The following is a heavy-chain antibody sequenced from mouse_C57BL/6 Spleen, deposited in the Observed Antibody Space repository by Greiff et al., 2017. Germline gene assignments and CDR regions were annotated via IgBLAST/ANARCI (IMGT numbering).Heavy chain of an antibody. CDR2: ISSGGSYT. CDR3: ARHHNYFDY. CDR1: GFTFSSYG. Sequence: EVQRVESGGDLVKPGGSLKLSCAASGFTFSSYGMSWVRQTPDKRLEWVATISSGGSYTYYPDSVKGRFTISRDNAKNTLYLQMSSLKSEDTAMYYCARHHNYFDYWGQGTTLTVSS. V-gene: IGHV5-6*01. J-gene: IGHJ2*01.